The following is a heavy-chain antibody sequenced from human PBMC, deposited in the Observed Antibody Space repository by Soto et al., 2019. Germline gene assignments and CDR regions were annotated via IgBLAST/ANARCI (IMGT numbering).Heavy chain of an antibody. Sequence: EVQLVESGGGLIQPGGSLRLSCEASGFTFSSNDRNWVRQAPGKGLEWVSLIYSGVSTYYADSVKGRFTISRDNSKNTLYRQMSSLRAEDTAVYYCATRPLLPGAPWGQGTMVTVSS. CDR1: GFTFSSND. CDR2: IYSGVST. D-gene: IGHD3-22*01. CDR3: ATRPLLPGAP. V-gene: IGHV3-53*01. J-gene: IGHJ3*01.